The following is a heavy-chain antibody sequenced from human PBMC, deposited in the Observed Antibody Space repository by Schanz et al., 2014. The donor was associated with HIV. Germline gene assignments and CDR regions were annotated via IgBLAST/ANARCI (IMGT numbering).Heavy chain of an antibody. D-gene: IGHD6-13*01. CDR3: AREKDLGYSSTLGF. CDR1: GFTFGTTW. J-gene: IGHJ4*02. CDR2: ITPDGSVT. V-gene: IGHV3-74*01. Sequence: DVQLVESGGGLIQPGESLRLSCVASGFTFGTTWMYWVRQGPGKGLTWVSYITPDGSVTYADSVKGRFTASRDSSKNSMFLQMNSLRGEDTAVFYCAREKDLGYSSTLGFWGQGTLVTVSS.